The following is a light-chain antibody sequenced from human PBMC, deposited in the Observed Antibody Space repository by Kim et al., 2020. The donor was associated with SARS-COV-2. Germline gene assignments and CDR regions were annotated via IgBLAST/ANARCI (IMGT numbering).Light chain of an antibody. CDR3: QKYNSAPQT. J-gene: IGKJ3*01. V-gene: IGKV1-27*01. CDR1: QGISNY. Sequence: ASVGDRVTITCRASQGISNYVAWYQQKPGKVPKLLIYAASTLQSGVPSRFSGSGSGTDFTLTISSLQPEDVATYYCQKYNSAPQTFGPGTKVDIK. CDR2: AAS.